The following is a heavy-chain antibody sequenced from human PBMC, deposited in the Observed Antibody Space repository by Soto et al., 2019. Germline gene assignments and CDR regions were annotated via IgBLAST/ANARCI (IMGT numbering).Heavy chain of an antibody. CDR3: ARGFGSGNIVLTVNYYYYYGMDV. V-gene: IGHV1-18*01. J-gene: IGHJ6*02. CDR2: ISGYNGNT. CDR1: GYAFSGYR. D-gene: IGHD3-10*01. Sequence: ASVKVSCKTSGYAFSGYRLSWVRQGPGQGLEWMGWISGYNGNTDYAQKFQGRVTITADESTSTAYMELSSLRSEDTAVYYCARGFGSGNIVLTVNYYYYYGMDVWGQGTTVTVSS.